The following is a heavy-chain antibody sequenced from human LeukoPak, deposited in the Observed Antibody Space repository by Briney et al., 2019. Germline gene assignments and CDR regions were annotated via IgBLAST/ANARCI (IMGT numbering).Heavy chain of an antibody. V-gene: IGHV3-21*01. J-gene: IGHJ4*02. Sequence: GGSLRLSCAASGFTFSSYSMNWFRQAPGKGLEWVSSISSSSSYIYYADSVKGRFTISRDNAKNSLYLQMNSLRAEDTAVYYCARDRQIVATTNYFDYWGQGTLVTVSS. CDR3: ARDRQIVATTNYFDY. CDR2: ISSSSSYI. D-gene: IGHD5-12*01. CDR1: GFTFSSYS.